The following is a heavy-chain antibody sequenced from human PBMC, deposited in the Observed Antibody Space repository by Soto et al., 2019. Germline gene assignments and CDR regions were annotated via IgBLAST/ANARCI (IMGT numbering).Heavy chain of an antibody. CDR1: GYTFTSYA. Sequence: ASVKVSCKASGYTFTSYAMHWVRQAPGQRLEWMGWINAGNGNTKYSQKFQGRVTITRDTSASTAYMELSSLRSEDTAVYYCASGSTSRFLAWLLTWTNCGMDVWGQGATVTVSS. CDR3: ASGSTSRFLAWLLTWTNCGMDV. CDR2: INAGNGNT. J-gene: IGHJ6*02. D-gene: IGHD3-3*01. V-gene: IGHV1-3*01.